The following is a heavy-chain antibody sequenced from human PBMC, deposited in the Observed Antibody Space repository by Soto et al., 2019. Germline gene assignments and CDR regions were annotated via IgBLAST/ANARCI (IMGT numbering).Heavy chain of an antibody. CDR1: GGSISSYY. Sequence: SETLSLTCTVSGGSISSYYWSWIRQPPGKGLEWIGYIYYSGGTNYNPSLKSRVTISVDTSKNQFSLKLSSVTAADTAVYYCARKVGDYFDYWGQGTLVTVSS. D-gene: IGHD3-10*01. V-gene: IGHV4-59*01. CDR3: ARKVGDYFDY. CDR2: IYYSGGT. J-gene: IGHJ4*02.